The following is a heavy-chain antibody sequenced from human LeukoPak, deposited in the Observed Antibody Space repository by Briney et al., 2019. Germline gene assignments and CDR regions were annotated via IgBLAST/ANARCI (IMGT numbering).Heavy chain of an antibody. V-gene: IGHV3-23*01. CDR2: ISGSGGST. CDR1: GFTFSSYA. J-gene: IGHJ4*02. D-gene: IGHD3-10*01. CDR3: ARNKVDGSGSYYADY. Sequence: GGSLRLSCAASGFTFSSYAMSWVRQAPGKGLEWVSAISGSGGSTYYADSVKGRFTISRDNSKNTLYLQMNSLRAEDTAVYYCARNKVDGSGSYYADYWGQGTLVTVSS.